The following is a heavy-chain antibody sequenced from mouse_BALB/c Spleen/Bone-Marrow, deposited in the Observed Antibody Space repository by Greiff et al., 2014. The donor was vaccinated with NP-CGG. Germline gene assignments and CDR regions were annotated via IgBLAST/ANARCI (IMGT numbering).Heavy chain of an antibody. D-gene: IGHD1-1*01. V-gene: IGHV1S29*02. CDR2: IYPFNGGT. J-gene: IGHJ2*01. CDR3: ARSSYFDY. Sequence: VQLQQSGPELVKSGTSVKIPCKASGYTFTDYNMHCVKQSHGKSLEWIGCIYPFNGGTDYNQKFKSKATMTVDKSSSTEYMELRNLTSEDSAVYYCARSSYFDYWGQGTTLTVSS. CDR1: GYTFTDYN.